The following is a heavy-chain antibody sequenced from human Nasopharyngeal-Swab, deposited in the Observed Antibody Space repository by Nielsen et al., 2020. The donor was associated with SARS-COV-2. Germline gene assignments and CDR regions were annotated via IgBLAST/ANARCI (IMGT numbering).Heavy chain of an antibody. J-gene: IGHJ2*01. D-gene: IGHD6-6*01. V-gene: IGHV4-61*02. CDR2: IYTSGST. Sequence: SETLSLTCTVSGGSISSGSYYWSWIRQPAGKGLEWIGRIYTSGSTNYNPSLKSRVTIPVDTSKNQFSLKLSSVTAADTAVYYCASGLVGDFDLWGRGTLVTVSS. CDR3: ASGLVGDFDL. CDR1: GGSISSGSYY.